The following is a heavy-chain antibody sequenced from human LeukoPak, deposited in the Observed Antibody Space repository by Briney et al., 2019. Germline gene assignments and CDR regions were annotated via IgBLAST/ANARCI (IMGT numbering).Heavy chain of an antibody. V-gene: IGHV3-21*01. Sequence: GGSLRLSCAASGFTFSSYSMNWVRQAPGTGLEWVSSISSSSSYIYYADSVKGRFTISRDNAKNSLYLQMNSLRAEDTAVYYCAREPSSGWFDYWGQGTLVTVSS. CDR3: AREPSSGWFDY. D-gene: IGHD6-19*01. J-gene: IGHJ4*02. CDR2: ISSSSSYI. CDR1: GFTFSSYS.